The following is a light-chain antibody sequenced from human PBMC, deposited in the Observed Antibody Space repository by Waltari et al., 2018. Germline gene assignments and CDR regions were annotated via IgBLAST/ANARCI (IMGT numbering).Light chain of an antibody. CDR3: ISYAGSNYYV. J-gene: IGLJ1*01. Sequence: QSALTQPPSAPGSPGRSVTISCTGTSSDVGSYNYVSWYQQHPGEAPKLMIYEVTKRPSGVPDRFSGSKSGNTASLTVSGLQAEDEADYYCISYAGSNYYVFGTGTKVTVL. CDR2: EVT. V-gene: IGLV2-8*01. CDR1: SSDVGSYNY.